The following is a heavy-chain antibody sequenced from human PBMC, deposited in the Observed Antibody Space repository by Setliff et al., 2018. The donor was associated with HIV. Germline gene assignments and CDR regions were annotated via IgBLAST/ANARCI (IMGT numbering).Heavy chain of an antibody. D-gene: IGHD3-10*01. J-gene: IGHJ6*04. CDR1: GPGFTNVD. V-gene: IGHV1-8*01. Sequence: SVKVSCKAFGPGFTNVDIHWLRRATGQGLEWVGFMNPNSGVSGYAEKFHGRVSMTRDTSTSTAYMELSSLTSEDTAVYWCARGKGVGGVVITGGLDVWGKGTTVTVSS. CDR2: MNPNSGVS. CDR3: ARGKGVGGVVITGGLDV.